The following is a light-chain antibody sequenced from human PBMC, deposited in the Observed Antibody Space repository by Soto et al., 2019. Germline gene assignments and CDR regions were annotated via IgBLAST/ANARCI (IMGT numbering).Light chain of an antibody. CDR1: QGISSY. Sequence: IQLTQSPSSLSASVGDRVTITCRASQGISSYLAWYQQKPGKAPKLLIYAASTLQSGVPSRFSGSGSGTDFTLTISSLQPEDFATYYCQQLNSYRPVTFGQGTKVEIK. CDR2: AAS. CDR3: QQLNSYRPVT. J-gene: IGKJ1*01. V-gene: IGKV1-9*01.